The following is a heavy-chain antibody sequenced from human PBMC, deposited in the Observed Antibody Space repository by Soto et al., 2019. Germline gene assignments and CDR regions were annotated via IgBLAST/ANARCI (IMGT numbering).Heavy chain of an antibody. CDR3: AGERGPLNWFDP. D-gene: IGHD3-10*01. Sequence: PSETLSLTCTVSGGSISSSSYYWGWIRQPPGKGLEWIGSIYYSGSTYYTPSLKSRVTISVDTSKNQFSLKLSSVTAADTAVYYCAGERGPLNWFDPWGQGTLVTVSS. CDR1: GGSISSSSYY. V-gene: IGHV4-39*01. J-gene: IGHJ5*02. CDR2: IYYSGST.